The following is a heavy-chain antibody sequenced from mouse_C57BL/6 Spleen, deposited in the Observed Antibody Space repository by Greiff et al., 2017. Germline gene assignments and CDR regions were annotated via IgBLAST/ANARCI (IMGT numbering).Heavy chain of an antibody. D-gene: IGHD2-2*01. CDR2: ISNGGGST. V-gene: IGHV5-12*01. CDR1: GFTFSDYY. Sequence: EVKLVESGGGLVQPGGSLKLSCAASGFTFSDYYMYWVRQTPEKRLEWVAYISNGGGSTYYPDTVKGRFTISIANAKNNLYLQMSRLKSEDTAMYYCARHNGYPSYFDYWGQGTTLTFSS. CDR3: ARHNGYPSYFDY. J-gene: IGHJ2*01.